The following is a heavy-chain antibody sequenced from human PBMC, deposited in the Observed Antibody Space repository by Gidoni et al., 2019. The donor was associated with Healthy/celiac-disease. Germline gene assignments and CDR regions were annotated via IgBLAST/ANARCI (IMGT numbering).Heavy chain of an antibody. Sequence: QMQLVQSGPEVKKPGTSVTVSCQASGFTFTSSALNWVRQARGQRLEWIGWIVVGSGNTNYAQKFQERVTITRDMSTSTAYMELSSLRSEDTAVYYCAAEGNYDSSGYYFRTYYFDYWGQGTLVTVSS. CDR2: IVVGSGNT. V-gene: IGHV1-58*01. D-gene: IGHD3-22*01. CDR3: AAEGNYDSSGYYFRTYYFDY. J-gene: IGHJ4*02. CDR1: GFTFTSSA.